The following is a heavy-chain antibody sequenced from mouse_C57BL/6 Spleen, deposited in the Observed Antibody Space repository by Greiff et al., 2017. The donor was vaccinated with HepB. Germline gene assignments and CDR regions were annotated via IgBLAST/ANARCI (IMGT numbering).Heavy chain of an antibody. Sequence: EVQLQQSGPELVKPGASVKIPCKASGYTFTDYNMDWVKQSHGKSLEWIGDINPNNGGTIYNQKFKGKATLTVDKSSSTAYMELRSLTSGDTAVYYCARNYGSSDDWYFDVWGKGTTVTVSS. CDR2: INPNNGGT. CDR1: GYTFTDYN. CDR3: ARNYGSSDDWYFDV. D-gene: IGHD1-1*01. V-gene: IGHV1-18*01. J-gene: IGHJ1*03.